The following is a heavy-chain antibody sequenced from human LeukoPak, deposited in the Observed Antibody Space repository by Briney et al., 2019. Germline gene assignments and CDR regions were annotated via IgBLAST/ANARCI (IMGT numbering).Heavy chain of an antibody. CDR2: INHSGST. D-gene: IGHD3-22*01. CDR1: GGSFSGYY. CDR3: WIYNYGTQFDY. J-gene: IGHJ4*02. V-gene: IGHV4-34*01. Sequence: SETLSLTCAVYGGSFSGYYWSWIRQPPGKGLEWIGEINHSGSTNYNPSLKSRVTMSVDTSKNQFSLKLSSVTAADTAVYYCWIYNYGTQFDYWGQGTLVTVSS.